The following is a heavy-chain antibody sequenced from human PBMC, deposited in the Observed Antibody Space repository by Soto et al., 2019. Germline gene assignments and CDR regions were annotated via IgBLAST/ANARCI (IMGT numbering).Heavy chain of an antibody. CDR1: GFSFSRNA. CDR3: ARVTVVPAAIPHELRNWYFDL. CDR2: ISYDGNNQ. V-gene: IGHV3-30-3*01. D-gene: IGHD2-2*02. J-gene: IGHJ2*01. Sequence: QVQLVDSGGGVVQPGRSLRLSCVGSGFSFSRNAMHWVRQAPGKGLEWVALISYDGNNQYYAESVKGRFTVSRENSKKKIYLQMNSLRAEDTAVYYCARVTVVPAAIPHELRNWYFDLWGRGTLVTVSS.